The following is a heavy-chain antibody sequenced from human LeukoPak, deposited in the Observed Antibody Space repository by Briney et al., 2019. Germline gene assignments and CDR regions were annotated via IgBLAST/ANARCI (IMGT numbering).Heavy chain of an antibody. D-gene: IGHD3-22*01. CDR3: ARDPYDSSGYYLNWFDP. Sequence: GGSLRLSCAASGFTFSSYAMHWVRQAPGKGLEWVAVISYDGSNKYYADSVKGRFTISRDNSKNTLYLQMNSLRAEDTAVYYCARDPYDSSGYYLNWFDPWGQGTLVTASS. CDR2: ISYDGSNK. CDR1: GFTFSSYA. J-gene: IGHJ5*02. V-gene: IGHV3-30*04.